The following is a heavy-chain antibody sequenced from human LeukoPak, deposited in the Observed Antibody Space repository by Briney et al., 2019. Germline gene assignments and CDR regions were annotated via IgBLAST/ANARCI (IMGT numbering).Heavy chain of an antibody. CDR1: GFTFSSYA. CDR2: ISGSGGST. D-gene: IGHD6-13*01. V-gene: IGHV3-23*01. Sequence: GSLRLSCAASGFTFSSYAMSWVRQAPGKGLEWVSAISGSGGSTYYADSVKGRFTISRDNSKNTLYLQMNSLRAEDTAVYYCAKEDGYSSSWYASPYYYYGMDVWGQGTTVTVSS. J-gene: IGHJ6*02. CDR3: AKEDGYSSSWYASPYYYYGMDV.